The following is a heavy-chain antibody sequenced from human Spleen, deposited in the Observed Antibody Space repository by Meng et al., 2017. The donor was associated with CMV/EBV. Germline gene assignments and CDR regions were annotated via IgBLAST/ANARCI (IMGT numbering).Heavy chain of an antibody. CDR1: GGSISSSSYY. D-gene: IGHD3-3*01. CDR3: AREVSSRRDLFGLYYFDY. V-gene: IGHV4-39*07. J-gene: IGHJ4*02. CDR2: IYYSGST. Sequence: SETLSLTCTVSGGSISSSSYYWGWIRQPPGKGLEWIGSIYYSGSTYYNPSLKSRVTISVDTSKNQFSLKLSYVTAADTAVYYCAREVSSRRDLFGLYYFDYWGQGTLVTVSS.